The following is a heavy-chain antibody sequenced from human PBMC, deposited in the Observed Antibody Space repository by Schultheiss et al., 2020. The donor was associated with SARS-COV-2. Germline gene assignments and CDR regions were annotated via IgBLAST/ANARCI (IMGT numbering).Heavy chain of an antibody. CDR1: GFTFSSYG. CDR3: ARDGVDGDNVGDFDY. D-gene: IGHD4-17*01. Sequence: GGSLRLSCAASGFTFSSYGMHWVRQAPGKGLEWVAVIWYDGSNKYYADSVKGRFTISRDNSKNTLHLQMNSLRAEDTAVYYCARDGVDGDNVGDFDYWGQGTLVTVSS. CDR2: IWYDGSNK. V-gene: IGHV3-33*01. J-gene: IGHJ4*02.